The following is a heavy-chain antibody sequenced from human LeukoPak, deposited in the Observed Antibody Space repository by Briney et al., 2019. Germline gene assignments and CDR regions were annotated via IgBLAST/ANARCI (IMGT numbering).Heavy chain of an antibody. Sequence: GGSLRLSCSASGFTFSAYWMTWVRQAPGKGLEWVANIKEDGTEKYYVDSVKGRFTISRDNAKNSMYLQMNSLRAEDTAVYYCARPGIAVAGTAYSDYWGQGTLVTVSS. D-gene: IGHD6-19*01. CDR1: GFTFSAYW. J-gene: IGHJ4*02. V-gene: IGHV3-7*01. CDR2: IKEDGTEK. CDR3: ARPGIAVAGTAYSDY.